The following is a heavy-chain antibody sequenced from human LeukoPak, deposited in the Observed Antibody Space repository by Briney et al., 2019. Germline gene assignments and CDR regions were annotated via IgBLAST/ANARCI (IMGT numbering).Heavy chain of an antibody. CDR1: GFTFSSSW. V-gene: IGHV3-7*03. CDR2: IKQDGSEK. J-gene: IGHJ4*02. CDR3: ARDNPQDY. Sequence: GGSLRLSCVASGFTFSSSWMSWVRQAPGKGLEWVANIKQDGSEKSYVESVRGRFTISRDNAKNSLYLQLNSLRAEDTALYYCARDNPQDYWGQGTLVTVSS.